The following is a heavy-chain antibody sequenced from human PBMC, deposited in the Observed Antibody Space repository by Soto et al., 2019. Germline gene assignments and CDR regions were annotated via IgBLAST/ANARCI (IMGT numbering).Heavy chain of an antibody. J-gene: IGHJ6*02. CDR1: GFSFSTSS. Sequence: EVQLVESGGGLVKPGGSLRLSCTASGFSFSTSSMNWVRQAPGKGLGWVSSISSDSNYIYYADSMKGRFTISRDNAKNSLYLQLDSLRAEDTAVYYCASLGYCSGGSCRVYYYGMDVWGQGTTVSVSS. CDR2: ISSDSNYI. CDR3: ASLGYCSGGSCRVYYYGMDV. D-gene: IGHD2-15*01. V-gene: IGHV3-21*02.